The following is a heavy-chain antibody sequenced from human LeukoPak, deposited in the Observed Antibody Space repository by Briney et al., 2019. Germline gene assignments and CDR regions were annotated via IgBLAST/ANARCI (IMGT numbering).Heavy chain of an antibody. CDR3: ARDFDCSSTSCYGTFDY. CDR1: GYTFTGYY. Sequence: GASVKVSCKASGYTFTGYYMHWVRQAPGQGLEWMGWINPNSGGTNYAQKFQGRVTMTRDTSISTAYMELSRLRSDDTAVYYCARDFDCSSTSCYGTFDYWGQGTLVTVSS. CDR2: INPNSGGT. J-gene: IGHJ4*02. V-gene: IGHV1-2*02. D-gene: IGHD2-2*01.